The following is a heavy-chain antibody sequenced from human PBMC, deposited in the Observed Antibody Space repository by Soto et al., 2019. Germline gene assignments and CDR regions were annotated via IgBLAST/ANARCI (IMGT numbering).Heavy chain of an antibody. CDR1: DGSSSGYY. J-gene: IGHJ4*02. CDR3: ARGRITMLH. V-gene: IGHV4-34*01. CDR2: INPSGST. D-gene: IGHD3-10*02. Sequence: QVQLQQWGAGLLKPSETLSLTCTVYDGSSSGYYWSWVRQPPGKGLEWIGEINPSGSTNYKPSLKSRVTISVDTSNNQFSLNVNSVTAADTAVYYCARGRITMLHWGQGTLVTVSS.